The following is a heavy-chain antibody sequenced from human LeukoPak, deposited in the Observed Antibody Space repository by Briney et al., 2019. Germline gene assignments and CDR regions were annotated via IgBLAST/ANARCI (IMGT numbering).Heavy chain of an antibody. CDR3: AKSQPPRVDTALDY. J-gene: IGHJ4*02. CDR2: IYSGGST. CDR1: GFTVSSNY. V-gene: IGHV3-53*01. Sequence: GGSLRLSCAASGFTVSSNYMNWVRQAPGKGLEWVSVIYSGGSTYYADSVKGRFTISRHNSKNTLYLQMNSLRAEDTAVYYCAKSQPPRVDTALDYWGQGTLVTVSS. D-gene: IGHD5-18*01.